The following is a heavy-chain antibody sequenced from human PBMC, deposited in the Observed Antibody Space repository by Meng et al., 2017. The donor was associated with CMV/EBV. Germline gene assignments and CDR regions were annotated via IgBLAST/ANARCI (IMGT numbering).Heavy chain of an antibody. V-gene: IGHV4-59*01. CDR3: ARVNGGGSFEVDY. CDR2: IYYSGST. J-gene: IGHJ4*02. Sequence: GSLRLSCTVSGGSISSYYWSWIRQPPGKGLEWIGYIYYSGSTNYNPSLKSRVTISVDTSKNQFSLKLSSVTAADTAVYYCARVNGGGSFEVDYWGQGTRVTVSS. D-gene: IGHD2-15*01. CDR1: GGSISSYY.